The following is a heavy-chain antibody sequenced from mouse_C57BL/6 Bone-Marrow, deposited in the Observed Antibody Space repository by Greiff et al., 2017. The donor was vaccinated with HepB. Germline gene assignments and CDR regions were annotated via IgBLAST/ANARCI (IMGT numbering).Heavy chain of an antibody. D-gene: IGHD1-1*01. CDR2: ISYSGST. J-gene: IGHJ1*03. CDR1: GYSITSGYD. V-gene: IGHV3-1*01. CDR3: ARDGTVVATDYWYFDV. Sequence: EVQLVESGPGMVKPSQSLSLTCTVTGYSITSGYDWHWIRHFPGNKLEWMGYISYSGSTNYNPSLKSRISITHDTSKNHFFLKLNSVTTEDTATYYCARDGTVVATDYWYFDVWGTGTTVTVSS.